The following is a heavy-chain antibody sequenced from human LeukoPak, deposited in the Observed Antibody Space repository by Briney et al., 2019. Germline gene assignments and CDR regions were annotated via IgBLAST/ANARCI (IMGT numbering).Heavy chain of an antibody. Sequence: GGSLRLSCAASGFTFSSYEMNWVRQAPGKGLEWISYISNSGSSIFYADSVKGRFTIARDNARSSLYLQMNSLRDEDTAVYYCARYYYGSDWGQGTLVTVSS. J-gene: IGHJ4*02. V-gene: IGHV3-48*03. CDR1: GFTFSSYE. CDR3: ARYYYGSD. CDR2: ISNSGSSI. D-gene: IGHD3-10*01.